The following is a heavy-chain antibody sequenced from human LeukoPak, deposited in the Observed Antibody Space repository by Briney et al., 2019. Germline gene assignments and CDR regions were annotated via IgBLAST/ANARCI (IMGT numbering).Heavy chain of an antibody. J-gene: IGHJ3*02. CDR1: GESFSGYY. D-gene: IGHD3-22*01. CDR3: ARDLYDSSGYDAFDI. CDR2: INHTGRT. V-gene: IGHV4-34*01. Sequence: SETLSLTCAVYGESFSGYYWSWIRQPPGKGLEWIGEINHTGRTKYKPSLKSRVTISVDRSKNQFSLKLSSVTAADTAVYYCARDLYDSSGYDAFDIWGQGTMVTVSS.